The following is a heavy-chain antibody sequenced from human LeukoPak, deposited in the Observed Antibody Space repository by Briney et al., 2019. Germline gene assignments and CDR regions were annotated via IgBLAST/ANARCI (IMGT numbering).Heavy chain of an antibody. Sequence: SETLSLTCTVSGGSVSSGSYYWSWIRQPPGKGLEWIGHIYYSGTTNYNPSLKSRVTISVDMSKNQFSLKLSSVTAADTAVYYCARSVSGYDYYFDYWGQGTLVTVSS. CDR2: IYYSGTT. D-gene: IGHD5-12*01. J-gene: IGHJ4*02. CDR1: GGSVSSGSYY. V-gene: IGHV4-61*01. CDR3: ARSVSGYDYYFDY.